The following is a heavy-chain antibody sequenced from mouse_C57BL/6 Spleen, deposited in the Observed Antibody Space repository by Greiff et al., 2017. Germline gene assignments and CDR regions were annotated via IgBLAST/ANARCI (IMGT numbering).Heavy chain of an antibody. D-gene: IGHD1-1*01. Sequence: EVMLVESGGGLVKPGGSLKLSCAASGFTFSDYGMHWVRQAPEKGLEWVAYISSGSSTIYYADTVKGRFTISRDNAKNTLFLQMTSLRSEDTAMYYCARTTTVVADYWGQGTTLTVSS. V-gene: IGHV5-17*01. J-gene: IGHJ2*01. CDR3: ARTTTVVADY. CDR2: ISSGSSTI. CDR1: GFTFSDYG.